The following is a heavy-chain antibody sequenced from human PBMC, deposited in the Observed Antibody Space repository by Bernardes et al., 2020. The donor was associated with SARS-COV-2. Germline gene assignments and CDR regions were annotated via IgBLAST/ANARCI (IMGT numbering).Heavy chain of an antibody. CDR2: INAGNGNT. CDR1: GYTFTSYA. CDR3: ARSWYYDYIWAFDY. Sequence: ASVKVSCMASGYTFTSYAMHWVRQAPGQRLEWMGWINAGNGNTKYSQKFQGRVTITRDTSASTAYMELSSLRSEDTAVYYCARSWYYDYIWAFDYWGQGTLVTVSS. D-gene: IGHD3-16*01. V-gene: IGHV1-3*01. J-gene: IGHJ4*02.